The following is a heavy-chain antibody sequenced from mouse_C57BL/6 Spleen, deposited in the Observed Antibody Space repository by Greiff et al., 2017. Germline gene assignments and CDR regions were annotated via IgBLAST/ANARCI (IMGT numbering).Heavy chain of an antibody. CDR1: GFTFSDYY. J-gene: IGHJ3*01. CDR2: ISNGGGST. CDR3: ARRENYVWFAY. D-gene: IGHD1-1*01. V-gene: IGHV5-12*01. Sequence: EVMLVESGGGLVQPGGSLKLSCAASGFTFSDYYMYWVRQTPEKRLEWVAYISNGGGSTYYPDTVKGRFTISRDNAKNTLYLQMSRLKSEDTAMYYCARRENYVWFAYWGQGTLVTVSA.